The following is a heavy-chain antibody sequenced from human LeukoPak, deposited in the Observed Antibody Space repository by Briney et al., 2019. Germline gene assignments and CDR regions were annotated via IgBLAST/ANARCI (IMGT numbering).Heavy chain of an antibody. CDR3: TRGSIAYYYMDV. J-gene: IGHJ6*03. CDR2: IYYSGST. CDR1: GGSISSYY. D-gene: IGHD3-22*01. Sequence: SETLSLTCTVCGGSISSYYWSWIRQPPGKGLEWIGYIYYSGSTNYNPSLKSRVTISVDTSKNQFSLKLSSVTAADTAVYYCTRGSIAYYYMDVWGKGTTVTISS. V-gene: IGHV4-59*01.